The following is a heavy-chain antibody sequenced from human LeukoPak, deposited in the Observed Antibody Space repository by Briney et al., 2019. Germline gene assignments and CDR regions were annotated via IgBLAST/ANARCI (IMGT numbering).Heavy chain of an antibody. J-gene: IGHJ6*03. V-gene: IGHV4-4*07. CDR3: ARDSPYPYYYYMDV. CDR2: IYTSGST. Sequence: SETLSLTCTVSGGSISSYYCTWIRQPAGKGLEWIGRIYTSGSTNYNPSLKSRVTMSVDTSKNQFSLKLSSVTAADTAVYYCARDSPYPYYYYMDVWGKGTTVIVSS. CDR1: GGSISSYY.